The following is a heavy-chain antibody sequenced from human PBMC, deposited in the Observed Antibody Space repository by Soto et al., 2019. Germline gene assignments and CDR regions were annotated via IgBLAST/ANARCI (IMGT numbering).Heavy chain of an antibody. V-gene: IGHV1-8*01. CDR3: ARAPSRVRFLEWLLSPPTFDY. Sequence: ASVKVSCKASGYTFTSYDINWVRQATGQGLEWMGWMNPNSGNTGYAQKFQGRVTMTRNTSISTAYMELSSLRSEDTAVYYCARAPSRVRFLEWLLSPPTFDYWGQGTLVTVSS. J-gene: IGHJ4*02. CDR1: GYTFTSYD. CDR2: MNPNSGNT. D-gene: IGHD3-3*01.